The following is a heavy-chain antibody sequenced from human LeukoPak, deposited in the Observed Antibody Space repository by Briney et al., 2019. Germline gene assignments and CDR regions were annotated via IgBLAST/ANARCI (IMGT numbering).Heavy chain of an antibody. J-gene: IGHJ3*02. V-gene: IGHV3-33*01. Sequence: PGGSLRLSCAASGFTFSSYGMHWVRQAPGKGLEWVAVIWYDGSNKYYADSVKGRFTISRDNSKNTLYLQMNSLRAEDTAVYYCAREGATAHHHAFGIWGQGTMVTVSS. CDR2: IWYDGSNK. D-gene: IGHD1-26*01. CDR1: GFTFSSYG. CDR3: AREGATAHHHAFGI.